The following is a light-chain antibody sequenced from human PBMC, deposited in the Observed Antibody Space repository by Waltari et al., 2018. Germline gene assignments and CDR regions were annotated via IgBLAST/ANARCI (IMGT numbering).Light chain of an antibody. Sequence: QLVLTQSPSASASLGASVKPTCTLSSGHSSYAIAWHQQQPGKGPRYLMKLNSDGSHSKGDGIPDRFSGSSSGAERYLTISSLQSEDEADYYCQTWGTGIPVVFGGGTKLTVL. CDR1: SGHSSYA. CDR3: QTWGTGIPVV. CDR2: LNSDGSH. V-gene: IGLV4-69*01. J-gene: IGLJ2*01.